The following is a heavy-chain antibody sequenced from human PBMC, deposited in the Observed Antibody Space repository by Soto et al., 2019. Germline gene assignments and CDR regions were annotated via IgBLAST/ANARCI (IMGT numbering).Heavy chain of an antibody. CDR2: ISSSSSTI. V-gene: IGHV3-48*02. D-gene: IGHD3-22*01. J-gene: IGHJ4*02. Sequence: EVQLVESGGGLVQPGGSLRLSSAASGFTFSSYSMNWVRQAPGKGLEWVSYISSSSSTIYYADSVKGRFTISRDNAKNSLYLQMNSLRDEDTAVYYCARGLDTMIVVVITYYFDYWGQGTLVTVSS. CDR1: GFTFSSYS. CDR3: ARGLDTMIVVVITYYFDY.